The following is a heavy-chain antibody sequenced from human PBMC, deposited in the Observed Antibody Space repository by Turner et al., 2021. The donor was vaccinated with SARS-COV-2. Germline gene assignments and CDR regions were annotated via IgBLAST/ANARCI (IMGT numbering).Heavy chain of an antibody. CDR2: IWYDGSNK. CDR3: AREHPPSSWQTYYCDF. V-gene: IGHV3-33*01. Sequence: QVQLVESGGGVVQRWRSLRLSCAGSGFTFSSYGMTWVRQAPGKGLEWLAIIWYDGSNKYYADSVKGRFTISRDNFKNTMYLQMNSLRAEDTAVYYCAREHPPSSWQTYYCDFWGQGTLVTVSS. CDR1: GFTFSSYG. J-gene: IGHJ4*02. D-gene: IGHD6-13*01.